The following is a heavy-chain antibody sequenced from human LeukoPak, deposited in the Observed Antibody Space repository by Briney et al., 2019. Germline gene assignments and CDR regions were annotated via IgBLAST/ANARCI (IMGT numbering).Heavy chain of an antibody. CDR2: ISGNSADI. CDR3: TSDPRRLDY. Sequence: PGGSLRLSCVVSGFTFTDYHMTWVRQAPGKGLEWLSYISGNSADINYLDSVKGRFTISRDNAKNSLYLQMNSLRVEDTAVYYCTSDPRRLDYLGQGTLVTVSS. CDR1: GFTFTDYH. J-gene: IGHJ4*02. V-gene: IGHV3-11*05.